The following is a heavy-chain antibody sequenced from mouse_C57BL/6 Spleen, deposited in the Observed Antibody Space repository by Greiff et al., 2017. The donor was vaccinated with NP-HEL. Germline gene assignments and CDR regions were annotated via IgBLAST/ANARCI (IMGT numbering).Heavy chain of an antibody. J-gene: IGHJ2*01. CDR1: GYTFTSYG. CDR3: ARGYGSSPYFDY. D-gene: IGHD1-1*01. Sequence: QVQLKESGAELARPGASVKLSCKASGYTFTSYGISWVKQRTGQGLEWIGEIYPRSGNTYYNEKFKGKATLTADKSSSTAYMELRSLTSEDSAVYFCARGYGSSPYFDYWGQGTTLTVSS. CDR2: IYPRSGNT. V-gene: IGHV1-81*01.